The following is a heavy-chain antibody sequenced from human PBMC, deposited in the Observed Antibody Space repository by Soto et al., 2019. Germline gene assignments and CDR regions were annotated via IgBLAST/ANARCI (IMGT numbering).Heavy chain of an antibody. CDR2: IWYDGSDK. CDR3: GRGHGYNYGYKDY. V-gene: IGHV3-33*01. Sequence: QVQLVESGGGVVQPGRSLRLSCAASGFTFSTHGMHWVRQAPGKGLEWVALIWYDGSDKYYTDSVKGRFTISRDNSKNTLYLHMSSVRVEDTAVYFCGRGHGYNYGYKDYWGQGTLVTVSS. D-gene: IGHD5-18*01. CDR1: GFTFSTHG. J-gene: IGHJ4*02.